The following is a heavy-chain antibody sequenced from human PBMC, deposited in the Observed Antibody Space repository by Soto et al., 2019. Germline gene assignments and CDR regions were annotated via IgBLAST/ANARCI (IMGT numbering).Heavy chain of an antibody. D-gene: IGHD2-15*01. V-gene: IGHV4-31*03. CDR1: GGSISSGGYY. CDR3: ARVGGGYCSGGSCSFHWPFDY. J-gene: IGHJ4*02. CDR2: IFYSGST. Sequence: KASETLSLTCTVSGGSISSGGYYWSWIRQHPGRGLEWIGYIFYSGSTSYNPSLNSRVTISADTSKNQFSLKLSSVTAADTAVYYCARVGGGYCSGGSCSFHWPFDYWGQGTLVTVSS.